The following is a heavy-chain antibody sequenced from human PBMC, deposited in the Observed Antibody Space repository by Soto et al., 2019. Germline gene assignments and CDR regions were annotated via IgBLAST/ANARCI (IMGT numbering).Heavy chain of an antibody. CDR1: GYTFTSYD. D-gene: IGHD2-15*01. J-gene: IGHJ4*02. V-gene: IGHV1-8*01. CDR3: ARGLYCSGGSCYYSY. CDR2: MNPNSGNT. Sequence: ASVKVSCKASGYTFTSYDINWVRQATGQGLEWMGWMNPNSGNTGYALKFQGRVTMTRNTSISTAYMELSSLRSEDTAVYYCARGLYCSGGSCYYSYWGQGTLVTVSS.